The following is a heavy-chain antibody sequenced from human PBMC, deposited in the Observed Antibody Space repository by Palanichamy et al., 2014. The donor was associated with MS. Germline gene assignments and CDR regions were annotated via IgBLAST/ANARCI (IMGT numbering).Heavy chain of an antibody. CDR1: GFIFSSYA. Sequence: QLVESGGGVVQPGRSLRLSCAASGFIFSSYAMHWVRQAPGKGLEWIGEINHSGGTNYNPSLQSRISISIDTSKNQFSLKVNSVTAADTAVYYCARGYDIILEPASEGYYGMDVWGQGTTVTVSS. CDR3: ARGYDIILEPASEGYYGMDV. CDR2: INHSGGTN. V-gene: IGHV3-30*19. D-gene: IGHD2-2*01. J-gene: IGHJ6*02.